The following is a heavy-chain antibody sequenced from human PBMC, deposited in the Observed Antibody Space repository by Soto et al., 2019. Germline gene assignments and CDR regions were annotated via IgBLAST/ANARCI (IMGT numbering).Heavy chain of an antibody. V-gene: IGHV4-34*01. CDR2: INHSGST. D-gene: IGHD3-9*01. J-gene: IGHJ5*02. Sequence: SETLSLTCAVYGGSFSCYYWSWIRQPPGKGLEWIGEINHSGSTNYNPSLKSRVTISVDTSKNQFSLKLSSVTAADTAVYYCARGGPLRYFDWLPNNWFDPWGQGTLVTVSS. CDR3: ARGGPLRYFDWLPNNWFDP. CDR1: GGSFSCYY.